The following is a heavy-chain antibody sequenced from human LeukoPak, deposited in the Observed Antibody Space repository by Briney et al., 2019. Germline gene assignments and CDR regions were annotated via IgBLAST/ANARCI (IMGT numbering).Heavy chain of an antibody. D-gene: IGHD2-2*02. J-gene: IGHJ5*02. CDR3: AKGYCSSTSCYSRFYR. CDR1: GFTFSSYT. CDR2: ISGNGGST. Sequence: GGSLRLSCAASGFTFSSYTMSWVRQAPGKGLEWVSAISGNGGSTYYADSVKGRFTISRDNSKNTLYLQMNSLRAEDTAVYYCAKGYCSSTSCYSRFYRWGQGRLVTVSS. V-gene: IGHV3-23*01.